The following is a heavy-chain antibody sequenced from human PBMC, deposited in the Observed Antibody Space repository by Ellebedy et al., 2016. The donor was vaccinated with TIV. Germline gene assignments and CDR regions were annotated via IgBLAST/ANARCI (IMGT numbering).Heavy chain of an antibody. J-gene: IGHJ4*02. CDR3: AKTSRPHSGSYYLDY. CDR2: FDPTGSYT. CDR1: GFSFTSYW. V-gene: IGHV5-10-1*01. D-gene: IGHD3-10*01. Sequence: KVSXXGSGFSFTSYWITWVRQMPGKGLEWMERFDPTGSYTNYSPSFQGHVTFSTDNSISTAYLQWSSLKASDTAMYYCAKTSRPHSGSYYLDYWGQGTLVTVSS.